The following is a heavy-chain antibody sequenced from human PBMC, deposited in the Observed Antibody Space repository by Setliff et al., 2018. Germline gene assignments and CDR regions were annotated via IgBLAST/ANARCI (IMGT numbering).Heavy chain of an antibody. D-gene: IGHD5-18*01. CDR1: GYRLIEVS. CDR2: FDPEDSET. CDR3: ATIGLGTAMITGVLFDF. V-gene: IGHV1-24*01. J-gene: IGHJ4*02. Sequence: GASVKVSCKVSGYRLIEVSMHWVRQAPGKGLEWMGGFDPEDSETNYAQKFQGRVTMTEDTSTDTAYMELSSLRSEDTAVYYCATIGLGTAMITGVLFDFWGQGTLVTVSS.